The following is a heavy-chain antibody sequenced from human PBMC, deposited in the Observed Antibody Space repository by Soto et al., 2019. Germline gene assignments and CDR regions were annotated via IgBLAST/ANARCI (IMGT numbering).Heavy chain of an antibody. CDR1: GGSIASADYY. J-gene: IGHJ3*01. Sequence: QVQLQESGPGLVKSSQTLSLTCTVSGGSIASADYYWSWIRQPPGKGLEWIGYIYYSGSTYYNPSLKSRVTISVDTSRNHFSLRLSFVTAADTAVYYCARVRNYGGYSDAFDLWGQGTMVSVSS. CDR3: ARVRNYGGYSDAFDL. CDR2: IYYSGST. V-gene: IGHV4-30-4*01. D-gene: IGHD2-21*02.